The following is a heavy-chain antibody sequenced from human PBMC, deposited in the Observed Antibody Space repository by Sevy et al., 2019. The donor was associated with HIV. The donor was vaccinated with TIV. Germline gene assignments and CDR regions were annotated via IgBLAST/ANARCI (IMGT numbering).Heavy chain of an antibody. J-gene: IGHJ5*02. CDR1: GFSLSTSGVG. D-gene: IGHD3-3*01. Sequence: SGPTLVNPTQTLTLTCTFSGFSLSTSGVGVGWIRQPPGKALEWLALIYWNDDKRYSPSLKSRLTITKDTSKNQVVLTMTNMDPVDTATYYCAHSGDFWSGYSPPGWFDPWGQGTLVTVSS. CDR3: AHSGDFWSGYSPPGWFDP. CDR2: IYWNDDK. V-gene: IGHV2-5*01.